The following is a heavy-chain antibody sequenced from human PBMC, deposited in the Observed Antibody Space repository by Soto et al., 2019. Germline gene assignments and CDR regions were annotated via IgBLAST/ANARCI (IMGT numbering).Heavy chain of an antibody. J-gene: IGHJ6*03. V-gene: IGHV1-2*06. D-gene: IGHD6-6*01. CDR3: VRATAARQRDYSYHYYMHI. Sequence: ASVKVSCKASGYILTDYYMHWVRQAPGQELGWMGRINPNSGGTNYAQKFQGRVTMTRDTSMSTAYVELSSLRSDDTAVYFCVRATAARQRDYSYHYYMHIWGKGSTVTVSS. CDR2: INPNSGGT. CDR1: GYILTDYY.